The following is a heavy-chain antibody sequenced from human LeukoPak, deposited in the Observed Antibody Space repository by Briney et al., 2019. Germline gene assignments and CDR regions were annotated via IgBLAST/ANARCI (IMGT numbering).Heavy chain of an antibody. CDR1: GGSISSGGYY. CDR3: ARRNSGTYYGLFDP. Sequence: PSETLSLTCTVSGGSISSGGYYWAWIRQPPGKGPEWIGSIYYTGNTYYNPSLKSRVTMSVDTSKNQFSLKLSSVTAADSAVYYCARRNSGTYYGLFDPWGQGTLVIVSS. V-gene: IGHV4-39*01. D-gene: IGHD1-26*01. J-gene: IGHJ5*02. CDR2: IYYTGNT.